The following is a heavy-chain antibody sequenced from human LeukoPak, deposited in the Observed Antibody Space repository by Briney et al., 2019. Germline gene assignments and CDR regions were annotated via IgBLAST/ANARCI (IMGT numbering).Heavy chain of an antibody. CDR2: IKSKTDGGTA. J-gene: IGHJ4*02. Sequence: GGSLRLSCAASGFAFTNAWMNWVRQAPGKGLEWVGRIKSKTDGGTADYAAPVKGRFTISRDDSKNTLYLQMNSLKTEDTAVYYCAALHVSIAAAGIFDYWGREPWSPSPQ. V-gene: IGHV3-15*07. CDR3: AALHVSIAAAGIFDY. CDR1: GFAFTNAW. D-gene: IGHD6-13*01.